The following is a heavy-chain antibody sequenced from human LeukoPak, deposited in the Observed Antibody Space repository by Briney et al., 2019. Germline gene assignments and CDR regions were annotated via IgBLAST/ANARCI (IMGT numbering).Heavy chain of an antibody. Sequence: GGSLRLSCAASGFTFSSYAMSWVRQAPGKGLEWVSAISGSGGSTYYADSVKGRFTISRDNSKNTLYLQMNSLRAEDTALYYCARDKSDIVVVPAAMGTGTYYYYGMDVWGQGTTVTVSS. CDR2: ISGSGGST. CDR3: ARDKSDIVVVPAAMGTGTYYYYGMDV. J-gene: IGHJ6*02. CDR1: GFTFSSYA. V-gene: IGHV3-23*01. D-gene: IGHD2-2*01.